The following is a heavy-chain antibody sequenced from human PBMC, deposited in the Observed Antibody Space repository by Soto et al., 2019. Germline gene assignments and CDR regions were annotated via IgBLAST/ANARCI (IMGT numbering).Heavy chain of an antibody. CDR2: ISYDGSNK. D-gene: IGHD2-21*01. CDR1: GFTFSSYG. CDR3: AKDRGYWFYPYYCMDV. J-gene: IGHJ6*02. Sequence: SLRLSCAASGFTFSSYGMHWVRQAPGKGLEWVAVISYDGSNKYYADSVKGRFTISRDNSKNTLYLQMNSLRAEDTAVYYCAKDRGYWFYPYYCMDVSGQGTPFTVS. V-gene: IGHV3-30*18.